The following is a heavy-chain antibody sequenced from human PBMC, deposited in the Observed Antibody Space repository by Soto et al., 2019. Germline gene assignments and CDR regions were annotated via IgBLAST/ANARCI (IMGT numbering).Heavy chain of an antibody. CDR3: AKDPFYGSGSSFGSSDY. J-gene: IGHJ4*02. D-gene: IGHD3-10*01. V-gene: IGHV3-23*01. CDR2: ISGSGGST. CDR1: GFTFSSYA. Sequence: GGSLRLSCAASGFTFSSYAMSWVRQAPGKGLEWVSAISGSGGSTYCADSVKGRFTISRDNSKNTLYLQMNSLRAEDTAVYYCAKDPFYGSGSSFGSSDYWGQGTLVTVSS.